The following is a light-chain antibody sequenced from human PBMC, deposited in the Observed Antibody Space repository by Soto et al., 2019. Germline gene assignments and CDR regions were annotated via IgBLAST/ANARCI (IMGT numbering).Light chain of an antibody. J-gene: IGLJ2*01. CDR3: SSYAGSNNVV. Sequence: QSVPTQPPSASGSPGQSVTISCTGTSSDVGGYNYVSWYQQHPGKAPKLMIYEVSKRPSGVPDRFSGSKSGNTASLTVSGLQAEDGADYYCSSYAGSNNVVFGGGTKLTVL. CDR1: SSDVGGYNY. CDR2: EVS. V-gene: IGLV2-8*01.